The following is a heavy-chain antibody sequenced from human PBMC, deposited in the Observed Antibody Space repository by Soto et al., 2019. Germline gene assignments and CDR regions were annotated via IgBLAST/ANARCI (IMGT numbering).Heavy chain of an antibody. CDR2: IKSKTDGGTT. J-gene: IGHJ6*02. D-gene: IGHD2-15*01. Sequence: PGGSLGLSCAASGFTFSNAWMNWVRQAPGKGLEWVGRIKSKTDGGTTDYAAPVKGRFTISRDDSKNTLYLQMNSLKTEDTAVYYCTGVKLFAYYGMDVWGQGTTVTVSS. CDR3: TGVKLFAYYGMDV. CDR1: GFTFSNAW. V-gene: IGHV3-15*07.